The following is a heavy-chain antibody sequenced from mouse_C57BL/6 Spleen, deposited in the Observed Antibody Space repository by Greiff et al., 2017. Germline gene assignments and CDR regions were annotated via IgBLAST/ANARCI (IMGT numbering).Heavy chain of an antibody. V-gene: IGHV5-6*01. J-gene: IGHJ3*02. CDR3: ARGADGY. CDR2: ISSGGSYT. D-gene: IGHD6-1*01. CDR1: GFTFSSYG. Sequence: EVKLVESGGDLVKPGGSLKLSCAASGFTFSSYGMSWVRQTPDKRLEWVATISSGGSYTYYPDSVKGRFTISRDNAKNTLYLQMSSLKSEDTAMYYCARGADGYWGQGTLVTVSA.